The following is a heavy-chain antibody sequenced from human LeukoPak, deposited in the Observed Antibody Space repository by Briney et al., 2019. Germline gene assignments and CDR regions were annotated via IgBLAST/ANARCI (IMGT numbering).Heavy chain of an antibody. J-gene: IGHJ5*02. CDR2: ISYDGSNK. D-gene: IGHD3-3*01. Sequence: PGGSLRLSCAASGFTFSSYAMHWVRQAPGKGLEWVAVISYDGSNKYYADSVKGRFTISRDNSKNTLYLQMNSLRAEDTAVYYCASGTSQPKYYDFWSGYYAWGQGTLVTVSS. CDR1: GFTFSSYA. V-gene: IGHV3-30-3*01. CDR3: ASGTSQPKYYDFWSGYYA.